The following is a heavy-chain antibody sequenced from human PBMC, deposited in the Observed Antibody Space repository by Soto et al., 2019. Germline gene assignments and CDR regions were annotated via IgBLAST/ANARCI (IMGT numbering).Heavy chain of an antibody. J-gene: IGHJ6*02. CDR1: GFTFSSYD. Sequence: GGSLRLSCAASGFTFSSYDMHWVRQATGKGLEWVSGIGTAGDTYYPDSVKGRFTISRENAKNSLYLQMNSLRAGDTAVYYCARGYCSGGSCYYYYYGMDVWGQGTTVTVSS. V-gene: IGHV3-13*04. CDR2: IGTAGDT. D-gene: IGHD2-15*01. CDR3: ARGYCSGGSCYYYYYGMDV.